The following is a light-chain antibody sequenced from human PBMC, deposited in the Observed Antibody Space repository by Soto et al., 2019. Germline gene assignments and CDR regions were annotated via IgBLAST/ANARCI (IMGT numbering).Light chain of an antibody. CDR3: ILVYSGGVV. Sequence: QTVVTQEPSLTVSPGGTVTLTCGSSTGAVTSGHYPYWFQQKPGQAPRTLIYDTSNKHSWTPARFSSSLLGGKAALTLSGAQTEDEAEYYCILVYSGGVVFGGGTKLTVL. J-gene: IGLJ2*01. V-gene: IGLV7-46*01. CDR2: DTS. CDR1: TGAVTSGHY.